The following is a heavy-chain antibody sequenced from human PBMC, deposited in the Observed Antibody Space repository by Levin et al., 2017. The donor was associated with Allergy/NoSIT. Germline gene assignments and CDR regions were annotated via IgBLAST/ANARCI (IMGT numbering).Heavy chain of an antibody. D-gene: IGHD3-9*01. J-gene: IGHJ6*02. Sequence: ETLSLTCAASGFTFSAYALAWVRQAPGKGLEWVSSISDTAGRTDYAESVKGRFTISRDNSKRTVGLEMNSLRGEDTAKYYCTKSSGLTKTGFYYSGMDVWGQGTPVTVSS. CDR3: TKSSGLTKTGFYYSGMDV. V-gene: IGHV3-23*01. CDR2: ISDTAGRT. CDR1: GFTFSAYA.